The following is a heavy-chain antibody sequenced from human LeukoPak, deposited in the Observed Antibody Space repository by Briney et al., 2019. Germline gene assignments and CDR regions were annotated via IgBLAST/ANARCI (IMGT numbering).Heavy chain of an antibody. V-gene: IGHV3-30*02. Sequence: DGSXXYYADSMKGRFTISRDNSKNTLYLQMNSLRAEDTAVYYCXXXGRYCSSTSXYXYYXXGXDVXGXGT. J-gene: IGHJ6*02. CDR3: XXXGRYCSSTSXYXYYXXGXDV. D-gene: IGHD2-2*01. CDR2: DGSXX.